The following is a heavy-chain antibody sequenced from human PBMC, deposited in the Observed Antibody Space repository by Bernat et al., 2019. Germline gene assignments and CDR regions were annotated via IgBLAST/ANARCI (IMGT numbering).Heavy chain of an antibody. CDR3: ARAPNFMVRRVIIYPLDY. Sequence: EVQLVESGGGLVQPGGSLRLSCAASGFTFSSYAMHWVRQAPGKGLEYVSAISSNGGSTYYANSVKGRFTISRDNSKNTLYLQMGSLRAEDMAVYYCARAPNFMVRRVIIYPLDYWGQGTLVTVSS. CDR2: ISSNGGST. CDR1: GFTFSSYA. D-gene: IGHD3-10*01. J-gene: IGHJ4*02. V-gene: IGHV3-64*01.